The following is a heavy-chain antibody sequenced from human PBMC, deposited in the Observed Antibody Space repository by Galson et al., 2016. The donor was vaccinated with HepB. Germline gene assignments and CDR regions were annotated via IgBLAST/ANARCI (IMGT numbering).Heavy chain of an antibody. J-gene: IGHJ4*01. Sequence: CAISGDSVSSNSAAWNWIRQSPSRGLEWLGRTYYRSKWYNDYAESVKSRITINPDTSKNQFSLQLHSVTPEDSAFYYCAGEGASGYALDYWGQGTLVTVSS. CDR3: AGEGASGYALDY. D-gene: IGHD6-25*01. CDR1: GDSVSSNSAA. V-gene: IGHV6-1*01. CDR2: TYYRSKWYN.